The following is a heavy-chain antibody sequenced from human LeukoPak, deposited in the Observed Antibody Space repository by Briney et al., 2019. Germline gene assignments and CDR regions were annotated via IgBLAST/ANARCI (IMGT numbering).Heavy chain of an antibody. CDR2: INHSGST. J-gene: IGHJ4*02. Sequence: SETLSLTCAVYGGSFSSYYWSWSRQPPGKGLEWIGEINHSGSTNYNPSLKSRVTISVDTSKNQFSLNLNSVTAADTAVYYCARHSSSWYSLDYWGQGTLVTVSS. V-gene: IGHV4-34*01. CDR3: ARHSSSWYSLDY. D-gene: IGHD6-13*01. CDR1: GGSFSSYY.